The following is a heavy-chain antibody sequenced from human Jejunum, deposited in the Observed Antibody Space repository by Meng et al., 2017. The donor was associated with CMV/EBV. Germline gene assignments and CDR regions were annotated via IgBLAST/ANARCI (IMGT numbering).Heavy chain of an antibody. D-gene: IGHD2-2*01. CDR3: ARRGGYCSSPNCPGFFDI. V-gene: IGHV3-30*09. CDR2: ISYDGSNK. Sequence: SNYAMHWVSQVPGKGLEWVAVISYDGSNKNYADSVKGRFAISRDNSKNTLYLQINSLTAEDTAVYYCARRGGYCSSPNCPGFFDIWGHGTMVTVSS. CDR1: SNYA. J-gene: IGHJ3*02.